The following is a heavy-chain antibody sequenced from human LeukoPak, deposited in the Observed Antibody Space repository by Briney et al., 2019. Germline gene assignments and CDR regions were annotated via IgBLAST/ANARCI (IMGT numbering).Heavy chain of an antibody. D-gene: IGHD3-10*01. CDR3: TTDLGLTMIRGVIVY. CDR1: GFTFTNAW. V-gene: IGHV3-15*01. Sequence: GGSLRLSCTVSGFTFTNAWMNWVRQAPGKGLEWVGRIKSKGDGETTDYAAPVKGRFTMSRDDSKATLYLQMNSLKAEDTAVYYCTTDLGLTMIRGVIVYWGQGALVTVSS. CDR2: IKSKGDGETT. J-gene: IGHJ4*02.